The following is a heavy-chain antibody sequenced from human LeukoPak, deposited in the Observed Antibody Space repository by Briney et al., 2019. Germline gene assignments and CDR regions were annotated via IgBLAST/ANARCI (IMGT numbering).Heavy chain of an antibody. J-gene: IGHJ4*02. CDR2: INHSGST. Sequence: SETLSLTCAVYGGSFRGYYWSWIRQPPGKGVEWIGEINHSGSTNYVPSLKSRVTISVDTSKNQFSLKLSSVTAADTAVYYCARAGSSSRRIFDYWGQGTLVTVSS. D-gene: IGHD6-13*01. CDR3: ARAGSSSRRIFDY. V-gene: IGHV4-34*01. CDR1: GGSFRGYY.